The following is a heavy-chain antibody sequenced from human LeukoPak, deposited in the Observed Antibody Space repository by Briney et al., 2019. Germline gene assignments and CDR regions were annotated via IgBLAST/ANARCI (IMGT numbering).Heavy chain of an antibody. D-gene: IGHD3-16*01. CDR1: GGTFRSYA. J-gene: IGHJ6*03. CDR3: ARDGADHYMDV. V-gene: IGHV1-69*05. CDR2: IAPMIGTA. Sequence: ASVQVSCKASGGTFRSYAISWVRQAPGQGLEWMGRIAPMIGTANYAQKFQGRVTIITDESTSTAYMELSSLRSEDTAVYYCARDGADHYMDVWGKGTTVTVSS.